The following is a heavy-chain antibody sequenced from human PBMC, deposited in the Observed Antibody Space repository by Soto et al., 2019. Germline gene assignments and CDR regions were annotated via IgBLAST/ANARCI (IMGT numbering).Heavy chain of an antibody. CDR1: GFTFSNAW. Sequence: GGSLRLSCAASGFTFSNAWINWVRQAPGKGLEWVGRVKSKNDGGTTDFAAPVKGRFAISRDDSKNMVYLEMNSLQTEDTAIYYCTTDSYITSIIVRFDYWGHGTLVTGLL. J-gene: IGHJ4*01. D-gene: IGHD3-22*01. CDR3: TTDSYITSIIVRFDY. CDR2: VKSKNDGGTT. V-gene: IGHV3-15*07.